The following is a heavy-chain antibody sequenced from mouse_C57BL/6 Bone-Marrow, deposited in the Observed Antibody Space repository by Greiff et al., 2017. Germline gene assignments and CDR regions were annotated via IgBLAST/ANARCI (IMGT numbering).Heavy chain of an antibody. Sequence: VQLQQPGAELVRPGSSVKLSCKASGYTFTSYWMHWVKQRPIQGLEWIGNIDPSDSGTHYNQKFKDKATLTVDKPSSTAYMQLSSLTSEDSAVYAGASACYGDYVYWYFDVWGTGTTVTVSA. CDR2: IDPSDSGT. CDR3: ASACYGDYVYWYFDV. D-gene: IGHD2-13*01. CDR1: GYTFTSYW. V-gene: IGHV1-52*01. J-gene: IGHJ1*03.